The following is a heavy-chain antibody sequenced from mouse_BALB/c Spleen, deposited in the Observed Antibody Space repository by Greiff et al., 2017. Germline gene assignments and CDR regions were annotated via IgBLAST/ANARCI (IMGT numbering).Heavy chain of an antibody. CDR3: ARSDYYGSSYWYFDV. V-gene: IGHV5-17*02. CDR2: ISSGSSTI. Sequence: LQESGGGLVQPGGSRKLSCAASGFTFSSFGMHWVRQAPEKGLEWVAYISSGSSTIYYADTVKGRFTISRDNPKNTLFLQMTSLRSEDTAMYYCARSDYYGSSYWYFDVWGAGTTVTVSS. CDR1: GFTFSSFG. D-gene: IGHD1-1*01. J-gene: IGHJ1*01.